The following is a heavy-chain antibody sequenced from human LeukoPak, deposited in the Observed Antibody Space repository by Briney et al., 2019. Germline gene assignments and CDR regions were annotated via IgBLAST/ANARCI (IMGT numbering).Heavy chain of an antibody. D-gene: IGHD6-19*01. CDR2: ISSNGGST. CDR3: ARAPRGAVAGYYFDY. J-gene: IGHJ4*02. CDR1: GFIFSSYA. V-gene: IGHV3-64*01. Sequence: PGGSLRLSCAASGFIFSSYAMHWVRQAPGKGLEYVSAISSNGGSTYYANSVKGRFTISRDNSKNTLYLQMGSLRADDMAVYYCARAPRGAVAGYYFDYWGQGTLVTVSS.